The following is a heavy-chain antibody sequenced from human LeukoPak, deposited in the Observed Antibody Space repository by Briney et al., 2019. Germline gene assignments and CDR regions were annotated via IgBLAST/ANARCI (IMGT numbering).Heavy chain of an antibody. CDR3: ARGGNYYDRSGYYSKAIDV. Sequence: GASVKVSCKASGYTFTSYDINWVRQATGQGLEWMGWMNPNSVNTGYAQKFQGRVTITRNTSISTAYMELSSLRSEDTAVYYCARGGNYYDRSGYYSKAIDVWGQGTLVPVSS. J-gene: IGHJ4*02. CDR1: GYTFTSYD. D-gene: IGHD3-22*01. V-gene: IGHV1-8*03. CDR2: MNPNSVNT.